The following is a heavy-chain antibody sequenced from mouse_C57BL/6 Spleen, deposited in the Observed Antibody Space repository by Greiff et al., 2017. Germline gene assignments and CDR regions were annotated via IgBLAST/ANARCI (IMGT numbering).Heavy chain of an antibody. CDR2: IYPGDGDT. Sequence: VQLQQSGAELVKPGASVKISCKASGYAFSSYWMHWVKQRPGKGLEWIGQIYPGDGDTNYNGKFKGKATLTVDKSSSTSYMQRSSLTSKDSAVYFCARSGGSSHAWFAYWGQGTLVTVSA. CDR3: ARSGGSSHAWFAY. J-gene: IGHJ3*01. CDR1: GYAFSSYW. D-gene: IGHD1-1*01. V-gene: IGHV1-80*01.